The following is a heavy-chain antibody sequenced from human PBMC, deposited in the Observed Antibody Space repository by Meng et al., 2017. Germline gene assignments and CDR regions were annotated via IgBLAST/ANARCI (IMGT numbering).Heavy chain of an antibody. V-gene: IGHV4-39*07. J-gene: IGHJ3*02. CDR2: IYYSGST. D-gene: IGHD6-13*01. Sequence: GSLRLSCTVSGGSISSSSYYWGWIRQPPGKGLEWIGSIYYSGSTYYNPSLKSRVTISVDTSKNQFSLKLSSVTAADTAVYYCARDYVVAAAGLDAFDIWGQWTRVTVSS. CDR3: ARDYVVAAAGLDAFDI. CDR1: GGSISSSSYY.